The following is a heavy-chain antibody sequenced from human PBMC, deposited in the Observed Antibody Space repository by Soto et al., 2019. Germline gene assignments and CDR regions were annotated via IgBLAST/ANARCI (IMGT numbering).Heavy chain of an antibody. CDR1: GYTFTSYA. CDR2: INAGNGNT. D-gene: IGHD5-12*01. V-gene: IGHV1-3*01. Sequence: ASVKVSCKASGYTFTSYAMHWVRQAPGQRLEWMGWINAGNGNTKYSQKFQGRVTITRDTSASTAYMELSSLRSEDTAVYYCAREEDGYNYGIYDYWGQGTLVTVSS. CDR3: AREEDGYNYGIYDY. J-gene: IGHJ4*02.